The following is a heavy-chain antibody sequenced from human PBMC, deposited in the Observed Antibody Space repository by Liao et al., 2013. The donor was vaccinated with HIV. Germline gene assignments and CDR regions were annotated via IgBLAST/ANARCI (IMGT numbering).Heavy chain of an antibody. CDR1: SASSISRSGYY. D-gene: IGHD3-3*01. CDR2: IYYSGST. CDR3: ARGRTNFWSGYYDGTYFDY. Sequence: QLQLQESGPGLVKPSETLSLTCTVSSASSISRSGYYWGWIRQPPGKGLEWIGSIYYSGSTDYNPSLKSRVTISIDTSKNQFSLKLSSVTAADTAVYYCARGRTNFWSGYYDGTYFDYWGQGTLVTVSS. J-gene: IGHJ4*02. V-gene: IGHV4-39*07.